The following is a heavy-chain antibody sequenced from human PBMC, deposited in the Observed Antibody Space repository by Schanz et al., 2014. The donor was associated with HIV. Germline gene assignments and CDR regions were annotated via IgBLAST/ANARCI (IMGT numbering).Heavy chain of an antibody. D-gene: IGHD4-17*01. CDR1: GFIFKNYG. J-gene: IGHJ6*02. CDR2: ISYDGSNE. CDR3: ARRDYGDYYYYYGMDV. Sequence: QVHLVESGGGVVQPGRSLRLSCAASGFIFKNYGMHWVRQAPGKGLEWVAVISYDGSNEYYADSVKGRFTISRDNSKNTLYLQMNSLRAEDTAVYYCARRDYGDYYYYYGMDVWGQGTTVTVSS. V-gene: IGHV3-30*03.